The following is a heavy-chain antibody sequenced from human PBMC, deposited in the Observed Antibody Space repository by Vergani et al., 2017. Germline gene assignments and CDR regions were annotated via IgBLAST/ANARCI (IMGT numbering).Heavy chain of an antibody. Sequence: QVQLVQSGAEVKKPGASVKVSCKASGYTFSTYGISWVRQAPGQGLEWMGFINTNTGHPTHARGFTGRFVFSLDTSVSTAYLQISSLKADDTAIYYCARDSKPGLGEWFDPWGQGTLVTVSS. D-gene: IGHD3-10*01. V-gene: IGHV7-4-1*02. CDR3: ARDSKPGLGEWFDP. J-gene: IGHJ5*02. CDR2: INTNTGHP. CDR1: GYTFSTYG.